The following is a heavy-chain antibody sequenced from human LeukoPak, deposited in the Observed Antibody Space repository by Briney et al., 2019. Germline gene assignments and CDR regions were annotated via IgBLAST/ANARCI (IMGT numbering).Heavy chain of an antibody. D-gene: IGHD3-10*01. CDR1: GGSISSGGYY. J-gene: IGHJ4*02. CDR3: ARRSVRGVITDRSYYFDY. CDR2: IYHSGST. V-gene: IGHV4-30-2*01. Sequence: PSETLSLTCTVSGGSISSGGYYWSWIRQPPGKGLEWIGYIYHSGSTYYNPSLKSRVTISVDRSKNQFSLKLSSVTAADTAVYYCARRSVRGVITDRSYYFDYWGQGTLVTVSS.